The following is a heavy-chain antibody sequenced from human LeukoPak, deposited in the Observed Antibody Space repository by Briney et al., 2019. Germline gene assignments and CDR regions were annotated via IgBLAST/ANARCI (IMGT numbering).Heavy chain of an antibody. J-gene: IGHJ4*02. D-gene: IGHD1-14*01. CDR1: GLTFSTSG. V-gene: IGHV3-21*06. CDR3: ATETNGRHYDY. Sequence: GGSLRLSCTASGLTFSTSGFNWVLQAPGKGLEWVASIGPTGSDRYHADSIKGRFTISRDNANNFLYLQMNSLRAKDTAVYYCATETNGRHYDYWGQGTLLTVSS. CDR2: IGPTGSDR.